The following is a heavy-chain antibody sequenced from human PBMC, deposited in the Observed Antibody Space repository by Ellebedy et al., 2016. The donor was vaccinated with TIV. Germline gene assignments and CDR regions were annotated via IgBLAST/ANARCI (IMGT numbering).Heavy chain of an antibody. CDR3: AREGGNDGRGGFDV. CDR1: GGSVSSYY. V-gene: IGHV4-59*02. Sequence: SETLSLTCTVSGGSVSSYYWSWIRQPPGKGLEWIGYIYSTGSTNYNPSLKSRVTISVDTSKNQFSLKLSSVTAADTAVYYCAREGGNDGRGGFDVWGQGTTVTVSS. D-gene: IGHD1-1*01. J-gene: IGHJ3*01. CDR2: IYSTGST.